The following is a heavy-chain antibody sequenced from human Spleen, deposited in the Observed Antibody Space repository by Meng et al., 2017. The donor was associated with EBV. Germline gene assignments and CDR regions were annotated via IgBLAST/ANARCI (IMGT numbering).Heavy chain of an antibody. CDR3: AKGIGMAYIYPFDY. D-gene: IGHD5-24*01. Sequence: QVQLVQSGSELKEPGXSVKVSGMASGYTFTDYAINWVRQAPGQGLEWMGWINADNGDTIYSQKFQGRVTISRDTSASTAYMELSSLRSEDTTVYYCAKGIGMAYIYPFDYWGQGTLVTVSS. CDR2: INADNGDT. CDR1: GYTFTDYA. V-gene: IGHV1-3*01. J-gene: IGHJ4*02.